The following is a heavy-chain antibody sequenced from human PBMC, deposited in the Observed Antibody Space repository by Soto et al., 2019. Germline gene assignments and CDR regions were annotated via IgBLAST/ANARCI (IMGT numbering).Heavy chain of an antibody. CDR3: ARDWWELLCIFDY. Sequence: GESLRLSCAATGFTFSSYTMNWVRLAPGKGLEWVSSISNSGNYIHYAYSVKGRFTISRDNAKNSLYLQRNSLRAEDTAVYYCARDWWELLCIFDYWGPGTQVTVSS. D-gene: IGHD1-26*01. CDR2: ISNSGNYI. CDR1: GFTFSSYT. J-gene: IGHJ4*02. V-gene: IGHV3-21*01.